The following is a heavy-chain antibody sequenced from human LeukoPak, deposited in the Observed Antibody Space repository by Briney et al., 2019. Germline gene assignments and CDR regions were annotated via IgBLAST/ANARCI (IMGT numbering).Heavy chain of an antibody. CDR2: ISAYNGNT. J-gene: IGHJ4*02. Sequence: ASVKVSCKASGYTFTSYGISWVRQAPGQGLEWMGWISAYNGNTNYAQKLQGRVTMTTDTSTSTAYMELRSLRPDDTAVYYCARDRTGIEPHLSGYWGQGTLVTVSS. CDR1: GYTFTSYG. CDR3: ARDRTGIEPHLSGY. D-gene: IGHD3/OR15-3a*01. V-gene: IGHV1-18*01.